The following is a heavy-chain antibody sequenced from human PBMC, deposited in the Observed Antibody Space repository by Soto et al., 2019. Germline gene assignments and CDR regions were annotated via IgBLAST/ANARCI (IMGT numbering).Heavy chain of an antibody. J-gene: IGHJ6*02. Sequence: QVQLVQSGAEVKKPGSSVTVSCKASGGTFSSYAISWVRQAPGQGLQWMGGFIPLFGTANYAQKIQGRVTITADDSTSTAYTELSSLRSEDTAVYYCARTPPYYDILTCSSSYYYGMDVWGQGTTVTVSS. CDR1: GGTFSSYA. V-gene: IGHV1-69*01. CDR2: FIPLFGTA. D-gene: IGHD3-9*01. CDR3: ARTPPYYDILTCSSSYYYGMDV.